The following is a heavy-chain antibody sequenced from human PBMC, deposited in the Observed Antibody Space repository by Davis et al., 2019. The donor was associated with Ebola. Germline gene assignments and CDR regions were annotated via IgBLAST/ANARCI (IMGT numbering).Heavy chain of an antibody. CDR3: ARPVRGYSYGRAYYYYGMDV. CDR1: GYTFTSYG. CDR2: IIPMFGTA. V-gene: IGHV1-69*13. D-gene: IGHD5-18*01. Sequence: SVKVSCKASGYTFTSYGISWVRQAPGQGLEWMGGIIPMFGTANYAQKFQGRVTITADESTSTAYMELSSLRSEDTAVYYCARPVRGYSYGRAYYYYGMDVWGQGTTVTVSS. J-gene: IGHJ6*02.